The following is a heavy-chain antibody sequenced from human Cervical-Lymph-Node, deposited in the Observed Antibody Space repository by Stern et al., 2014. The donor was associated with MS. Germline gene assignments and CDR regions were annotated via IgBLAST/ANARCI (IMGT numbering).Heavy chain of an antibody. D-gene: IGHD1-1*01. V-gene: IGHV4-39*01. CDR1: DGSITARTYY. Sequence: QVQLQESGPGLVKSSETLSLTCTVSDGSITARTYYWGWIRQPPGKGLEXIGSMYYSGSTYSNPSLKSRVIMSVDLLKNQFSLKLTSVTAADMAVYYCARQVGTTMDSIFDSWGQGTLVTVSS. CDR2: MYYSGST. J-gene: IGHJ4*02. CDR3: ARQVGTTMDSIFDS.